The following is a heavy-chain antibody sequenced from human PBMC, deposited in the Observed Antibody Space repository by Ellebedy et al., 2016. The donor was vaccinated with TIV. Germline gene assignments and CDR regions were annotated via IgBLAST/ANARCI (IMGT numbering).Heavy chain of an antibody. CDR1: GYSFSTYF. J-gene: IGHJ4*02. Sequence: AASVKVSCTTSGYSFSTYFMHWVRQAPGQGLEWLGIINPNVGRTTYAQKLQDRVTLTRDTSTSTFYLELNNLRSEDTAVYYCARPREAYCGGDCPFDHWGQGTLVTVSS. D-gene: IGHD2-21*02. CDR3: ARPREAYCGGDCPFDH. V-gene: IGHV1-46*04. CDR2: INPNVGRT.